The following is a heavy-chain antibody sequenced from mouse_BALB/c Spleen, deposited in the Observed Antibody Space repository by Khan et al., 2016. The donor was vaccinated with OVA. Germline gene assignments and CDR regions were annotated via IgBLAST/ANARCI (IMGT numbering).Heavy chain of an antibody. J-gene: IGHJ4*01. V-gene: IGHV1S41*01. CDR1: GYTFTSYW. Sequence: DLVKPGASVKLSCKASGYTFTSYWINWIKQRPGQGLEWIGRIAPGSGSTSYNEMFKDKATLTVDTSSSTAYIQVSSLSSEDSAVYCCARGNYYGNSAYAMDYWDQGTSLTVSS. CDR2: IAPGSGST. CDR3: ARGNYYGNSAYAMDY. D-gene: IGHD1-1*01.